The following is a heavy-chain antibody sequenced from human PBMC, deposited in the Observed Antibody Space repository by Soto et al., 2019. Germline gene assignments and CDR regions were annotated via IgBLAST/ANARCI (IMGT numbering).Heavy chain of an antibody. V-gene: IGHV4-59*12. CDR3: ARAKAGGYDY. J-gene: IGHJ4*02. Sequence: SETLSLTCTVSGGSISSYYWSWIRQPPGKGLEWIGYIYYSGSTNYNPSLKSRVTISVDKSKNQFSLKLSSVTAADTAVYYCARAKAGGYDYWGQGTLVTVSS. CDR2: IYYSGST. D-gene: IGHD5-12*01. CDR1: GGSISSYY.